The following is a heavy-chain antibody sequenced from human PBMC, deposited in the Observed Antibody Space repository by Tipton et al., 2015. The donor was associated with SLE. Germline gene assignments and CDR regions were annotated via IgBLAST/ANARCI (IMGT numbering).Heavy chain of an antibody. CDR2: IYYSGST. V-gene: IGHV4-59*01. J-gene: IGHJ3*02. CDR1: GGSISSYY. Sequence: TLSLTCTVSGGSISSYYWSWIRQPPGKGLEWIGYIYYSGSTNYNPSLKSRVTISVDTSKNQFSLKLSSVTAADTAVYYCARGGSIWPDAFDIWGQGTMVTVSS. D-gene: IGHD1-26*01. CDR3: ARGGSIWPDAFDI.